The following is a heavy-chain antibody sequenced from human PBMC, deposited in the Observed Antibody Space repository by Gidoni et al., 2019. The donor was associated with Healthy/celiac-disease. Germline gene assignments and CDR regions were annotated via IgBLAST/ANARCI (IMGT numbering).Heavy chain of an antibody. J-gene: IGHJ6*02. CDR1: GFTFSSYA. CDR3: AKHAVVVPAAIYYYYGMDV. CDR2: ISSNGGST. D-gene: IGHD2-2*02. Sequence: EVQLVESGGGLVQPGGSLRLSCSASGFTFSSYAMHWVRQAPGKGLEYVSAISSNGGSTYYADSVKGRFTISRDNSKNTLYLQMSSLRAEDTAVYYCAKHAVVVPAAIYYYYGMDVWGQGTTVTVSS. V-gene: IGHV3-64D*06.